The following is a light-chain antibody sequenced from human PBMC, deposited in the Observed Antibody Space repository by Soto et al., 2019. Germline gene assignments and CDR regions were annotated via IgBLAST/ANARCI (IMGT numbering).Light chain of an antibody. Sequence: DIQMTQSPSSLSASVGDRVTITCRASQRSSSYLNWYQQKPGKAPKLLIFSASSLQSGVPSRFSGSGSGTDFTLTISSLQPEDFATYYCQKSYSTPRTFGQGTKVEI. CDR3: QKSYSTPRT. V-gene: IGKV1-39*01. J-gene: IGKJ1*01. CDR2: SAS. CDR1: QRSSSY.